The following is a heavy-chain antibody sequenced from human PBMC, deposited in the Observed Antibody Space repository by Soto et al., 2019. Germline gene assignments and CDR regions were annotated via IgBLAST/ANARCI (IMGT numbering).Heavy chain of an antibody. D-gene: IGHD3-22*01. V-gene: IGHV1-2*04. CDR2: INPNSGGT. CDR1: GYTFTGYY. CDR3: ARDPTYYYDSSGYYEGYNWFDP. Sequence: ASVKVSCKASGYTFTGYYMHWVRQAPGQGLEWMGWINPNSGGTNYAQKFQGWVTMTRDTSISTAYMELSRLRSDDTAVYYCARDPTYYYDSSGYYEGYNWFDPWGQGTLVPSPQ. J-gene: IGHJ5*02.